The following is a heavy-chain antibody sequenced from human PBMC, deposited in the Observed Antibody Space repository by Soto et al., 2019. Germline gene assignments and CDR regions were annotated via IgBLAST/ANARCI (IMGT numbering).Heavy chain of an antibody. CDR2: INLDGSER. J-gene: IGHJ4*02. Sequence: PGGLLRLSCGASGSTFSSSWMTWVRQAPGKGLEWVANINLDGSERNYVDSVKGRFTISRDNAKNLLYLQMNSLRAEDTAVYYCARDRAYNCFDYWGQGTLVTVSS. CDR1: GSTFSSSW. V-gene: IGHV3-7*05. D-gene: IGHD5-18*01. CDR3: ARDRAYNCFDY.